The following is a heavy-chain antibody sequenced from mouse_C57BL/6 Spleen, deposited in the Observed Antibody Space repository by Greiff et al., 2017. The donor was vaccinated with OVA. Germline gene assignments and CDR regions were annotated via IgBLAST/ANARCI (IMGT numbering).Heavy chain of an antibody. Sequence: QVQLQQPGAELVKPGASVTLSCKASGYTFTDYEMHWVKQTPVHGLEWIGAIDPETGGTAYNQKFKGKAILTADKSSSTAHMELRSLTSEDSAVYYCTSMVRGDYWGQGTTLTVSS. V-gene: IGHV1-15*01. CDR3: TSMVRGDY. D-gene: IGHD2-2*01. CDR1: GYTFTDYE. CDR2: IDPETGGT. J-gene: IGHJ2*01.